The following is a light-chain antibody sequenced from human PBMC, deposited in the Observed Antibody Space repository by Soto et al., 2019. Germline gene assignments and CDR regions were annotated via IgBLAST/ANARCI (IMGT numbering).Light chain of an antibody. Sequence: DIQMTQSPSSLSASVGDRVTITCRASQSISSYLNWYQQKPGKAPKLLIYAASSLQSGVPSRFSGSGSGTDFTLTISSLQPEDFATYHCQQYDDLPLTFGQGTRLEIK. V-gene: IGKV1-39*01. CDR3: QQYDDLPLT. CDR1: QSISSY. CDR2: AAS. J-gene: IGKJ5*01.